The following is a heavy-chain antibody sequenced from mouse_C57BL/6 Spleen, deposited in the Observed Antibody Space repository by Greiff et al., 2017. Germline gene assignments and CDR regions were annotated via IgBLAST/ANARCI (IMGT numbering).Heavy chain of an antibody. Sequence: QVQLKESGPELVKPGASVKISCKASGYAFSSSWMNWVKHRPGKGLEWIGRIYPGDGDTNYNGKFKGKATLTADKSSSTAYMQLSSLTSEDSAVYFCARGDYYGSSFAYWGQGTLVTVSA. J-gene: IGHJ3*01. V-gene: IGHV1-82*01. CDR3: ARGDYYGSSFAY. CDR2: IYPGDGDT. CDR1: GYAFSSSW. D-gene: IGHD1-1*01.